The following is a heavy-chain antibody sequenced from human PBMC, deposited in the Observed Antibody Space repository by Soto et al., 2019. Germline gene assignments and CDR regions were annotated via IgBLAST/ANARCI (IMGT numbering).Heavy chain of an antibody. CDR1: GGSIRSSSSY. CDR2: IYYSGGT. J-gene: IGHJ6*02. D-gene: IGHD3-3*01. CDR3: ARRRGVVQDGMDV. V-gene: IGHV4-39*01. Sequence: QLQLQESGPGLVKPSETLSLTCTVSGGSIRSSSSYWDWIRQPPGKGLEWIGSIYYSGGTYYNPSLKSRVVISMDKSKNQFSLNVSPVTAADTAVYYCARRRGVVQDGMDVWGQGTTVIVSS.